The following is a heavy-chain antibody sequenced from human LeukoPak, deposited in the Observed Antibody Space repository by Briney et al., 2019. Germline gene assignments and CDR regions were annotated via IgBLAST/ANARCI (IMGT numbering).Heavy chain of an antibody. Sequence: ASVKVSCKASGYTFTSYGISWVRQAPGQGLEWMGWISAYNGNTNYAQKLQGRVTTTTDTSTSTAHMELRSLTSDDTAVYYCARDERARDFGAAGYFDYWGQGTLVTVSS. D-gene: IGHD4-17*01. CDR1: GYTFTSYG. V-gene: IGHV1-18*01. CDR3: ARDERARDFGAAGYFDY. J-gene: IGHJ4*02. CDR2: ISAYNGNT.